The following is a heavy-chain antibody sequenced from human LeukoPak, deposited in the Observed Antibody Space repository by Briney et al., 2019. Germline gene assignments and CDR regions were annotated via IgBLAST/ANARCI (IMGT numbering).Heavy chain of an antibody. Sequence: HPGGSLRLSCVGSGFTFRNHWVNWVRQSPRKGLEWVANIKPDGIDKYYVDSARGRFTVSRDNAKNSAFLQMNSLRAEGTAIYYCATISAQTFDIWGQGTLVSVSS. CDR1: GFTFRNHW. V-gene: IGHV3-7*01. CDR3: ATISAQTFDI. J-gene: IGHJ3*02. D-gene: IGHD5-24*01. CDR2: IKPDGIDK.